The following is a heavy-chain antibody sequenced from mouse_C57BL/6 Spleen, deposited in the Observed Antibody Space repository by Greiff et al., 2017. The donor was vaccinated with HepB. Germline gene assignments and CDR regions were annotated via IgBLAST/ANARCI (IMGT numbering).Heavy chain of an antibody. J-gene: IGHJ4*01. CDR2: IYPGSGNT. CDR3: ARDGYYYGAMDY. Sequence: VQLQQSGAELVRPGASVKLSCKASGYTFTDYYINWVKQRPGQGLEWIARIYPGSGNTYYNEKFKGKATLTAEKSSSTAYMQLSSLTSEDSAVYFCARDGYYYGAMDYWGQGTSVTVSS. CDR1: GYTFTDYY. V-gene: IGHV1-76*01. D-gene: IGHD2-3*01.